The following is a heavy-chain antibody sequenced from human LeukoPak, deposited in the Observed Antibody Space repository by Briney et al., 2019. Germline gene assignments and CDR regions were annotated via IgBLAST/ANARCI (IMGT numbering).Heavy chain of an antibody. V-gene: IGHV4-4*07. D-gene: IGHD2-2*01. Sequence: SETLSVTCTVSGGSMTNYYWHWIRQPAGKGLEWIGHIYGNGNPDFNPSLNSRLTISLDKSQNQYSLKLTSVTAADTAVYYCARGGSSSWYPLMKWGQGILVTVSS. CDR1: GGSMTNYY. CDR2: IYGNGNP. J-gene: IGHJ4*02. CDR3: ARGGSSSWYPLMK.